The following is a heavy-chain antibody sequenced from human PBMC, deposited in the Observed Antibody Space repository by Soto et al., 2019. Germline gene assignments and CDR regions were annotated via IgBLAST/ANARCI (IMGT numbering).Heavy chain of an antibody. CDR3: AREDTAMGGDNWFDP. CDR2: MYYSGST. V-gene: IGHV4-59*01. Sequence: SETLSLTCTVCGVSISRYDGSWIRQPPGKGLEWIGYMYYSGSTNYNPSLKSRVTISVDPSKNQFSLKLSSVTAADTAVYYCAREDTAMGGDNWFDPWGQGTLVTVS. J-gene: IGHJ5*02. D-gene: IGHD5-18*01. CDR1: GVSISRYD.